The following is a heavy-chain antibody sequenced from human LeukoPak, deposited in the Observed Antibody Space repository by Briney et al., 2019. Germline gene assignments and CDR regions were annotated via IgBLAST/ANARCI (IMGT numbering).Heavy chain of an antibody. D-gene: IGHD3-10*01. J-gene: IGHJ4*02. CDR2: ISESGGGT. CDR3: ARRNTGNSFDC. CDR1: GFTFSSYV. Sequence: GGSLRLSCAASGFTFSSYVMRWVRQAPGKGLEWVSSISESGGGTYYADSVKGRFTVSRDNSKNTLYLQMSSLRAEDTAVYYCARRNTGNSFDCWGQGVLVTVSS. V-gene: IGHV3-23*01.